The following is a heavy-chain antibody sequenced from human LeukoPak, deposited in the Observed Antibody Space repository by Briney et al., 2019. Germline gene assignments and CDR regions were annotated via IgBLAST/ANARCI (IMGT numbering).Heavy chain of an antibody. V-gene: IGHV3-23*01. CDR1: GFTFSSYA. D-gene: IGHD2-15*01. CDR2: ISGSGGST. J-gene: IGHJ6*02. CDR3: APLGSYGMDV. Sequence: GGSLRLSCAASGFTFSSYAMSWVRQAPGKGLEWVSAISGSGGSTYYEDSVKGRFTISRDNSKNTLYLQMNSLRAEDTAVYYCAPLGSYGMDVWGQGTTVTVSS.